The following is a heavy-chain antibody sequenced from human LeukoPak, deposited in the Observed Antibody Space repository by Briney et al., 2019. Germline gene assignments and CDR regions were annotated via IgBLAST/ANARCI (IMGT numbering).Heavy chain of an antibody. V-gene: IGHV3-64*01. Sequence: GGSLRLSCAASGFTFSSYAMHWVRQAPGKGLEYVSAISSNGGSTYYANSVKGRFTISRDNSKNTLYLQMNSLRAEDTAAYYCARVAGGDIVVVPAASKRPHYYYYYMDVWGKGTTVTVSS. D-gene: IGHD2-2*01. CDR1: GFTFSSYA. J-gene: IGHJ6*03. CDR2: ISSNGGST. CDR3: ARVAGGDIVVVPAASKRPHYYYYYMDV.